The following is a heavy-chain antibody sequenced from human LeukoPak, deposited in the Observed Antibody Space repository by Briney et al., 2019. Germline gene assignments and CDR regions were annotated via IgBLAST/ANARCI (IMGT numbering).Heavy chain of an antibody. CDR2: ISGSGGST. D-gene: IGHD3-16*01. J-gene: IGHJ4*02. Sequence: GGSLRLSCAASGFTFSSYAMSWVRQAPGKGLEWVSAISGSGGSTYYADSVKGRFTISRDNSKNTLYLQMNSLRAEDTAVYYCARDLKSRRGSWWGQGTLVTVSS. V-gene: IGHV3-23*01. CDR3: ARDLKSRRGSW. CDR1: GFTFSSYA.